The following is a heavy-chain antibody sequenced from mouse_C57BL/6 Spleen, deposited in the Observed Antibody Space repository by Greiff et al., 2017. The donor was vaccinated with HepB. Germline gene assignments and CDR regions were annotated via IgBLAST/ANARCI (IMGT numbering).Heavy chain of an antibody. Sequence: VQLQQSGPELVKPGASVKISCKASGYSFTGYYMNWVKQSPEKSLEWIGEINPSTGGTTYNQKFKATATLTVDKSSSTAYMQLKSLTSEDSAVYYCARSGWLLRGNAMDYWGQGTSVTVSS. CDR1: GYSFTGYY. CDR3: ARSGWLLRGNAMDY. V-gene: IGHV1-42*01. D-gene: IGHD2-3*01. J-gene: IGHJ4*01. CDR2: INPSTGGT.